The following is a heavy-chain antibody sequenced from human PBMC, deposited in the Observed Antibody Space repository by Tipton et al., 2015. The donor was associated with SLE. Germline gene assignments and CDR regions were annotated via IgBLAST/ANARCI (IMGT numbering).Heavy chain of an antibody. J-gene: IGHJ4*02. CDR1: GGSISSGNSY. CDR3: ARGPFQRWPPGAY. V-gene: IGHV4-61*02. Sequence: TLSLTCSVSGGSISSGNSYWGWIRQPVGKGLEWIGRIYSLGSTTYNPNLKSRVTISLDMSKNQFSLKLSSVTAADTAVYYCARGPFQRWPPGAYWGQGTLVTVSS. D-gene: IGHD6-19*01. CDR2: IYSLGST.